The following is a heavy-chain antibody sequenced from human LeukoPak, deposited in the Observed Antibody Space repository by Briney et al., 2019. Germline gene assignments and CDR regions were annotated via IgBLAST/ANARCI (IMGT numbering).Heavy chain of an antibody. D-gene: IGHD2-8*01. CDR3: VKDIVLMMYANGFDY. CDR2: IGGSGAWT. CDR1: GFTFSNYA. Sequence: GGSLRLSCAASGFTFSNYALSWVRQAPGKGLEWVPAIGGSGAWTYYADSVRGRFTVSRDNSKNTLYMQMNSLRAEDTAVYYCVKDIVLMMYANGFDYWGQGTLVTVSS. V-gene: IGHV3-23*01. J-gene: IGHJ4*02.